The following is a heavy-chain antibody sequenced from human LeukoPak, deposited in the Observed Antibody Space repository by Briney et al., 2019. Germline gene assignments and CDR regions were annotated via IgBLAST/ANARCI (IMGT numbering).Heavy chain of an antibody. D-gene: IGHD5-18*01. J-gene: IGHJ6*03. V-gene: IGHV3-73*01. CDR3: TRATWIQLWLHYYYYMDV. CDR2: IRSKANSYAT. CDR1: GFTFSGSA. Sequence: GGSLRLSCAASGFTFSGSAMHWVRQASGKGLEWVGRIRSKANSYATAYAASVKGRFTISRDDSKNTAYLQMNSLKTEDTAVHYCTRATWIQLWLHYYYYMDVWGKGTTVTVSS.